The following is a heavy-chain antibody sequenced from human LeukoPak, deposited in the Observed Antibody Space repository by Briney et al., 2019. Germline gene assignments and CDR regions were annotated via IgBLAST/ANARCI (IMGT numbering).Heavy chain of an antibody. D-gene: IGHD5-24*01. V-gene: IGHV4-34*01. CDR3: ARPGMATAYNWFDP. CDR1: GGSFSGYY. J-gene: IGHJ5*02. Sequence: SETLSLTCAVYGGSFSGYYWSWIRQPPGKGLEWIGEINHSGSTNYNPSLKSRVTISVDTSKNQFSLKLSSVTAADTAVYYCARPGMATAYNWFDPWGQGTLVTVSS. CDR2: INHSGST.